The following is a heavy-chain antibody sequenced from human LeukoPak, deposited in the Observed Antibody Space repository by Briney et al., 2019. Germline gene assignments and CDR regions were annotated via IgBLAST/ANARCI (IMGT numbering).Heavy chain of an antibody. D-gene: IGHD3-9*01. J-gene: IGHJ4*02. CDR1: GYTFTSYG. CDR3: ARVGDYDILTGYYY. Sequence: ASVKVSCKASGYTFTSYGISWVRQAPGQGLEWMGWISAYNGNTNYAQKLQGRVTMTTDTSTSTAYMELRSLRSEDTAVYYCARVGDYDILTGYYYWGQGTLVTVSS. V-gene: IGHV1-18*01. CDR2: ISAYNGNT.